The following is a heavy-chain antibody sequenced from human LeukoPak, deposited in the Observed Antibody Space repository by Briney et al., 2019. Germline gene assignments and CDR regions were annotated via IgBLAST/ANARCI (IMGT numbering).Heavy chain of an antibody. D-gene: IGHD6-13*01. CDR2: IKQDGSEK. V-gene: IGHV3-7*01. CDR3: TREAAAGIDY. CDR1: GFTFSTYW. J-gene: IGHJ4*02. Sequence: GGSLRLSCAASGFTFSTYWMSWVRQAPGKGLEWVANIKQDGSEKYYLDSVKGRFTISRDNAKNSLYLQMNSLRAEDTAVYFCTREAAAGIDYWGQGTLVTVYS.